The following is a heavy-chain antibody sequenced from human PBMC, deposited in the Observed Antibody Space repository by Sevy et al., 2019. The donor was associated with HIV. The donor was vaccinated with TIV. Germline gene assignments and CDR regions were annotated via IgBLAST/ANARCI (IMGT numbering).Heavy chain of an antibody. Sequence: GGSLRLSCAASGFTFSSYWMSWVRQTPGKGLEWVSAISGSGGSSDYADSVKGRFTISRDNSNNRLFLQMNSLRAEDTAVYYCAKAYSSGWYLWFDPWGQGTLVTVSS. J-gene: IGHJ5*02. D-gene: IGHD6-19*01. CDR2: ISGSGGSS. CDR1: GFTFSSYW. V-gene: IGHV3-23*01. CDR3: AKAYSSGWYLWFDP.